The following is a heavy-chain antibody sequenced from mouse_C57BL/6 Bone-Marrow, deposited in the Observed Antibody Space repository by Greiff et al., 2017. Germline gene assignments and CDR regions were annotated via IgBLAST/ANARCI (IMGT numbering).Heavy chain of an antibody. D-gene: IGHD2-4*01. CDR2: ISSGGSYT. J-gene: IGHJ4*01. CDR3: ARREYDYEFSYYAMDY. CDR1: GFTFSSYG. V-gene: IGHV5-6*02. Sequence: EVKVVESGGDLVKPGGSLKLSCAASGFTFSSYGMSWVRQTPDKRLEWVATISSGGSYTYYPDSVKGRFTISRDNAKNTLYLQMSSLKSEDTAMYYGARREYDYEFSYYAMDYWGQGTSVTVSS.